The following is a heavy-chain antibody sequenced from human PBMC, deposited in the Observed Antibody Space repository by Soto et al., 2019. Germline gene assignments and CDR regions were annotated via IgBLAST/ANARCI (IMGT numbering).Heavy chain of an antibody. CDR2: IHGDGSEE. J-gene: IGHJ3*01. V-gene: IGHV3-7*01. CDR1: GFTFSTSW. D-gene: IGHD3-10*01. CDR3: AAGFPPDY. Sequence: EVQLVESGGVLVQPGGSLRVSCAASGFTFSTSWMNWVRQAPGKGLEWVANIHGDGSEEYYVDSVRGRFTISRDNVKNSLFLQMNSLRAEDTAVYYFAAGFPPDYWGQGTLVTVSS.